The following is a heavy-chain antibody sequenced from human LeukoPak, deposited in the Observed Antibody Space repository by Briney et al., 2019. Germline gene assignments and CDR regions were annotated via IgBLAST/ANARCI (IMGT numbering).Heavy chain of an antibody. Sequence: GGSLRLSCAASGFTFSSYGMYWVRQAPGKGLEWVAFTRYDGSNKYYADSVKGRFTISRDNAKNSLYLQMNSLRAEDTAVYYCASFPPYMVRTDAFDIWGQGTMVTVSS. D-gene: IGHD3-10*01. CDR2: TRYDGSNK. CDR3: ASFPPYMVRTDAFDI. CDR1: GFTFSSYG. J-gene: IGHJ3*02. V-gene: IGHV3-30*02.